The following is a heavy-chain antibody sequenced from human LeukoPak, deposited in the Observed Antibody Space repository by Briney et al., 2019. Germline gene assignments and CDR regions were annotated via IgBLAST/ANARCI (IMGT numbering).Heavy chain of an antibody. Sequence: PSETLSLTRTVSGGSISSSSYYWGWIRQPPGKGLEWIGSIYYSGSTYYNPSLKSRVTISVDTSKNQFSLKLSSVTAADTAVYYCARGYGYSYGSVDYWGQGTLVTVSS. CDR3: ARGYGYSYGSVDY. J-gene: IGHJ4*02. CDR2: IYYSGST. D-gene: IGHD5-18*01. V-gene: IGHV4-39*01. CDR1: GGSISSSSYY.